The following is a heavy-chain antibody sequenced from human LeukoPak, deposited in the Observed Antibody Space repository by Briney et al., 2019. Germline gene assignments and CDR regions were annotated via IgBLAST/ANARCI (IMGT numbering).Heavy chain of an antibody. J-gene: IGHJ5*02. CDR1: GGSFSGYY. CDR3: ARDPSFLGYCSSTSCSEHWFDP. Sequence: SETLSLTCAVYGGSFSGYYWSWIRQPPGKGLEWIGEINHSGSTNYNPSLKSRVTISVDTSKNQFSLKLSSVTAADTAVYYCARDPSFLGYCSSTSCSEHWFDPWGQGTLVTVSS. CDR2: INHSGST. D-gene: IGHD2-2*01. V-gene: IGHV4-34*01.